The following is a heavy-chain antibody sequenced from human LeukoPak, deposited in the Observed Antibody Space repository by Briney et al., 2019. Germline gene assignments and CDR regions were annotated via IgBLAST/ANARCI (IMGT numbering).Heavy chain of an antibody. V-gene: IGHV3-33*01. CDR1: GFTFSSFG. Sequence: TGGSLSLSCAASGFTFSSFGMHWVRQAPGKGLEWVAVIWYDASNKYYVDSVKGRFTISRDNSKNTLYLQMNSLRDDDTAVYYCVRGVGVSRFNYLDPWGQGTLVIVSS. D-gene: IGHD1-7*01. CDR2: IWYDASNK. CDR3: VRGVGVSRFNYLDP. J-gene: IGHJ5*02.